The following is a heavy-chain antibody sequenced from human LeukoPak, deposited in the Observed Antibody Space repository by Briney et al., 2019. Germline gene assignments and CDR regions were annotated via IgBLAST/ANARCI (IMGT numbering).Heavy chain of an antibody. CDR3: ARGDSGSYYFDY. CDR1: GFTLSRYS. Sequence: PGGSLRLSCAASGFTLSRYSMNWVRQAPGKGLEWVSSISSGSTYIYYAGSVKGRFTISRDNAKNSLYLQMNSLRAEDTAVYYCARGDSGSYYFDYWGQGTLVTVSS. J-gene: IGHJ4*02. CDR2: ISSGSTYI. V-gene: IGHV3-21*01. D-gene: IGHD1-26*01.